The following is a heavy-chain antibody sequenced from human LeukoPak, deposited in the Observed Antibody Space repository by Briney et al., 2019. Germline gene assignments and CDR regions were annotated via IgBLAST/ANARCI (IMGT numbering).Heavy chain of an antibody. Sequence: SETLSLTCTVSGGSISSYYWSWIRQPAGKGLEWIGRIYTSGSTNYNPSLKSRVTMSVDTSKNQFSLKLSSVTAADTAVYYCAREAVGATTDYYYGMDAWGQGTTVTVSS. D-gene: IGHD1-26*01. CDR1: GGSISSYY. J-gene: IGHJ6*02. CDR3: AREAVGATTDYYYGMDA. V-gene: IGHV4-4*07. CDR2: IYTSGST.